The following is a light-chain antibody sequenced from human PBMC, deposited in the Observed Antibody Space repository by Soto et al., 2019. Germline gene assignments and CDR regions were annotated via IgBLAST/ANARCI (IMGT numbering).Light chain of an antibody. V-gene: IGKV3-15*01. CDR1: QSVSSD. Sequence: EIVMTQSPAALSASPGERATLSCRASQSVSSDLAWYQQKPGKSPRLLIYHASARATGVPARISGSGSGTEFTLTISSLQSEDFAIYYCQQYSHWPRTFGQGTKVEVK. J-gene: IGKJ1*01. CDR3: QQYSHWPRT. CDR2: HAS.